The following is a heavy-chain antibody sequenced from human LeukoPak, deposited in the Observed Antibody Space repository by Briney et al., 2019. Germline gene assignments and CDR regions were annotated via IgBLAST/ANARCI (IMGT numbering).Heavy chain of an antibody. Sequence: ASVRVSSKTSGYTFTDFYFYWLRQAPGQGGEWVGWIFPRNGDTNYAQKFQDRVTLTRDTSISTAYMELSRLTSDDTAIYYCARDGDSPMVDFDYWGQGTLVTVSS. J-gene: IGHJ4*02. CDR3: ARDGDSPMVDFDY. CDR1: GYTFTDFY. V-gene: IGHV1-2*02. D-gene: IGHD5-18*01. CDR2: IFPRNGDT.